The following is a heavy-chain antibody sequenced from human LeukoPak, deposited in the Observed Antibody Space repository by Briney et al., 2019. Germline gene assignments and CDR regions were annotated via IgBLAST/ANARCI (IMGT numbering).Heavy chain of an antibody. CDR3: VTHSDRGVYYFEY. V-gene: IGHV3-23*01. CDR2: ISGSGGST. D-gene: IGHD3-22*01. Sequence: PGGSLRLSCAASGFTFSSYAMSWVRQAPGKELEWVSAISGSGGSTYYADSVKGRFTISRDNPKNTLYLQMNSLRAEDTAEYYCVTHSDRGVYYFEYWGQGTLVTVSS. J-gene: IGHJ4*02. CDR1: GFTFSSYA.